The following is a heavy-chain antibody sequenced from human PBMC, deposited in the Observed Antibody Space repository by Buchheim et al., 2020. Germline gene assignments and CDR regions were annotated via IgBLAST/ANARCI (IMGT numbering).Heavy chain of an antibody. Sequence: QVQLQESGPGLVKPSGTLSLTCSVSGASISSRNWWTWVRQSPGKGLEWIGEIYQSGTTNYNPSLQSRVTISMDKSKNHFSLKVNSVTAADTAVFYCAKAGAQGYLEYWGQG. J-gene: IGHJ4*02. V-gene: IGHV4-4*02. D-gene: IGHD6-13*01. CDR3: AKAGAQGYLEY. CDR1: GASISSRNW. CDR2: IYQSGTT.